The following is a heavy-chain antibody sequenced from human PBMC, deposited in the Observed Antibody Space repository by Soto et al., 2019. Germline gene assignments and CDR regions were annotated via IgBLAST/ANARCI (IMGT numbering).Heavy chain of an antibody. Sequence: QVQLVESGGGVVQPGTSLRLSCEASGFTFSGFGMHWVRQAPGKGLEWVAVIWYDGSKKYYADCVKGRFTISRDNSKNALYLQMNSLRAADTAVYYGARGRGGSYGGNSAHFDIWGQGTLVTVSS. J-gene: IGHJ3*02. V-gene: IGHV3-33*01. CDR2: IWYDGSKK. CDR3: ARGRGGSYGGNSAHFDI. D-gene: IGHD4-17*01. CDR1: GFTFSGFG.